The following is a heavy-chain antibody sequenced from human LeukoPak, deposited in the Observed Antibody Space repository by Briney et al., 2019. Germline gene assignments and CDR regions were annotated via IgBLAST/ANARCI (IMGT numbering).Heavy chain of an antibody. Sequence: SETLSLTCTVSGGSISSSSYYWGWIRQPPGKGLEWIGSIYYSGSTYYNPSLKSRVTISVDTSKNQFSLKLSSVTAADTAVYYCAREYSTSFYYYYYMDVWGQGTTVTVSS. V-gene: IGHV4-39*07. D-gene: IGHD6-6*01. CDR1: GGSISSSSYY. CDR3: AREYSTSFYYYYYMDV. J-gene: IGHJ6*03. CDR2: IYYSGST.